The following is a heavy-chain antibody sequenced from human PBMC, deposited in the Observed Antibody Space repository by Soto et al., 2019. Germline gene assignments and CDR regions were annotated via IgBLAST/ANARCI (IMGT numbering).Heavy chain of an antibody. CDR3: TTDLGMPQWELPRRTY. D-gene: IGHD1-26*01. V-gene: IGHV3-15*07. CDR2: IKSKTDGGTT. Sequence: GGSLRLSCAASGFTFSNAWMNWARQAPGRGLEWVGRIKSKTDGGTTDYAAPVKGRFTISRDDSKNTLYLQMNSLKTEDTAVYYCTTDLGMPQWELPRRTYRGQGTLVTVPS. CDR1: GFTFSNAW. J-gene: IGHJ4*02.